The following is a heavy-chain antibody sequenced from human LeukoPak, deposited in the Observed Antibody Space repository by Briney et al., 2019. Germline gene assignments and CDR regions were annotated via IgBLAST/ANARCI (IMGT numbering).Heavy chain of an antibody. CDR2: ISWNSGRM. CDR3: VKDGGDYGDYSYYFDY. CDR1: GFTFNDFA. Sequence: PGRSLRLSCAGSGFTFNDFAMHWVRLTPGKGLEWVSGISWNSGRMAYADSVKGRFTISRDNAENSLYLQMNSLRTEDTAFYYCVKDGGDYGDYSYYFDYWGQGTLVTVSS. J-gene: IGHJ4*02. V-gene: IGHV3-9*01. D-gene: IGHD4-17*01.